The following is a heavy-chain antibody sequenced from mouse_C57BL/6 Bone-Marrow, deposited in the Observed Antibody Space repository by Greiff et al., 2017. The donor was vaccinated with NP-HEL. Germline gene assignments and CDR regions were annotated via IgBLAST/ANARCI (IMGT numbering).Heavy chain of an antibody. CDR2: IRNKANGYTT. Sequence: EVQVVESGGGLVQPGGSLSLSCAASGFTFTAYYMSWVRQPPGKALEWLGFIRNKANGYTTEYSASVKGRFTISRDNSQSILYLQMNALRAEDSATYYCARYTGRGGYFDVWGTGTTVTVSS. V-gene: IGHV7-3*01. CDR3: ARYTGRGGYFDV. CDR1: GFTFTAYY. D-gene: IGHD1-1*01. J-gene: IGHJ1*03.